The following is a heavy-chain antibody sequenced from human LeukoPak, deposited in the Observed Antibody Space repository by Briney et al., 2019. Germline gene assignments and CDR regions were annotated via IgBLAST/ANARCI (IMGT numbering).Heavy chain of an antibody. D-gene: IGHD5-12*01. J-gene: IGHJ4*02. V-gene: IGHV3-23*01. CDR3: AKVISSYSGYDSY. CDR1: GISFNNYG. CDR2: ISNGGHHT. Sequence: PGGSLRLSCAASGISFNNYGMSWVRHAPGKGLEWVSSISNGGHHTYYADSVRGRFTISRDTSKNTLSLQMDSIRAADTTVYYCAKVISSYSGYDSYWGQGTLVTVSS.